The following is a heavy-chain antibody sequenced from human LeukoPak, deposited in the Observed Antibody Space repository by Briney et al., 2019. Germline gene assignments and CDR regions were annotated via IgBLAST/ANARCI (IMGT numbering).Heavy chain of an antibody. CDR1: GGSISSGGYY. D-gene: IGHD1-26*01. V-gene: IGHV4-31*03. CDR3: LRVGATNPYYYYYMDV. CDR2: IYYSGST. Sequence: PSQTLSLTCTVYGGSISSGGYYWSWIRQHPGKGLEWIGCIYYSGSTYYNPSLKSRVTISVDTSKNQFSLKLSSVTAADTAVYYCLRVGATNPYYYYYMDVWGKGITVTVSS. J-gene: IGHJ6*03.